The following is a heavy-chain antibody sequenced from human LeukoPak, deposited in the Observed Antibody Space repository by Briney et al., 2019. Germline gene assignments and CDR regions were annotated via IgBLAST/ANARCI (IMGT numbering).Heavy chain of an antibody. V-gene: IGHV3-23*01. D-gene: IGHD2-2*01. CDR3: AKDYRYCTSTSCYGDDAFDI. CDR2: IRGSGVST. J-gene: IGHJ3*02. Sequence: GGSLRLSCAASGFTFSSYATTWVRQAPGKGLGWVSAIRGSGVSTYYADSVKGRFTISRDNSKTTLYLQMSSLRAEDTAVYYCAKDYRYCTSTSCYGDDAFDIWGQGTMVTVSS. CDR1: GFTFSSYA.